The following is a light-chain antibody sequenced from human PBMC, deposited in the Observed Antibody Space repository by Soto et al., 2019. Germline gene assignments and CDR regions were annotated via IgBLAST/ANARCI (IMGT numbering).Light chain of an antibody. CDR2: GAS. CDR1: QSVSSD. V-gene: IGKV3-15*01. J-gene: IGKJ4*01. CDR3: QQYNNWPLT. Sequence: EIELTQSPVTLSVSPGERATLSRRASQSVSSDLAWFQQKPGQAPRLLIYGASTRPTGIPARFSGSGSGTEFTLTIRSLQSEDFAIYYCQQYNNWPLTFGGGTKVEIK.